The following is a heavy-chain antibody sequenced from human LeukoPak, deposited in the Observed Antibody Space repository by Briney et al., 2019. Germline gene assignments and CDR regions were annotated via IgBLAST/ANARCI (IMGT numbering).Heavy chain of an antibody. D-gene: IGHD3-9*01. CDR3: ARGHLTGYVADS. J-gene: IGHJ4*02. CDR1: GYTFTGYN. V-gene: IGHV1-2*02. Sequence: ASVKVSCKASGYTFTGYNIHWVRQAPGHGLEWMGWMNPNSGDTNFGQKFQGRVTMTRDRSISTAYMELSSLRSDDTAVYFCARGHLTGYVADSWGQGTLVTVSS. CDR2: MNPNSGDT.